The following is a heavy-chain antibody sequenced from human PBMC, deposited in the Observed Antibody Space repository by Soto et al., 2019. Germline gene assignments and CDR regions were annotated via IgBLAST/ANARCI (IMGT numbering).Heavy chain of an antibody. V-gene: IGHV3-21*01. CDR1: GFTFSSYS. Sequence: EVQLVESGGGLVKPGGSLRLSCAASGFTFSSYSMNWVRQAPGKGLEWVSSISSSSSYIYYADSVKGRFTISRDNAKKSLYLQMNSLRAEDTAVYYCARDQIRQLWSHYYYYGMDVWGQGTTVTVSS. CDR2: ISSSSSYI. J-gene: IGHJ6*02. D-gene: IGHD5-18*01. CDR3: ARDQIRQLWSHYYYYGMDV.